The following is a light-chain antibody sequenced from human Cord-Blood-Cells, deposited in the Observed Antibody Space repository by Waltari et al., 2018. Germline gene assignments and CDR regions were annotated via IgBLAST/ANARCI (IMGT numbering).Light chain of an antibody. CDR2: DVS. CDR3: SSYTSSSTVV. V-gene: IGLV2-14*01. Sequence: QSALTLLASVSGSPGQSITISCTGTSSDVGGYNYVSGYQQHPGKAPKLMSYDVSNRPAGVSKLFAGSRSGNTASLTICGLRAEDEATYYCSSYTSSSTVVFGGGTKQTVL. CDR1: SSDVGGYNY. J-gene: IGLJ2*01.